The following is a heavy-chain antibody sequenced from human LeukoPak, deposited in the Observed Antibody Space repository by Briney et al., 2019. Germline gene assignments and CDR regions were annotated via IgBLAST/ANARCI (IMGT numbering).Heavy chain of an antibody. CDR3: ARDRGSSLKREYYFDY. CDR1: GGSFSGYY. CDR2: INHSGST. Sequence: KSSETLSLTCAVYGGSFSGYYWSWIRQPPGKGLEWIGEINHSGSTNYNPSLKSRVTISVDTSKNQFSLKLSSVTAADTAVYYCARDRGSSLKREYYFDYWGQGTLVTVSS. D-gene: IGHD6-6*01. J-gene: IGHJ4*02. V-gene: IGHV4-34*01.